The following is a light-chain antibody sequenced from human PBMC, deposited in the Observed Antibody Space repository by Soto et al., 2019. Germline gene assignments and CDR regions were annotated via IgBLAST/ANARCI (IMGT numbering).Light chain of an antibody. CDR2: DVS. V-gene: IGKV1-5*01. CDR3: QQYDDYWT. CDR1: QSVRHF. J-gene: IGKJ1*01. Sequence: DIQMTQSPSTLSASVGDRVTITCRASQSVRHFLAWYQQKPGKAPKVVIYDVSNLESGVPSRFSGSGSGTEFTLTISSLQPDDFATYYCQQYDDYWTFGPGTKVDIK.